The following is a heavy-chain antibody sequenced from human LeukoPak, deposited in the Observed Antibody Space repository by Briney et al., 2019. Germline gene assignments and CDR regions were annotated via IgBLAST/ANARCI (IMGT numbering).Heavy chain of an antibody. J-gene: IGHJ4*02. V-gene: IGHV4-31*03. Sequence: SETLSLTCTVSGGSISSGGYYWGWIRQHPGKGLEWIGYIYYSGSTYYNPSLKSRVTISVDTSKNQFSLKLSSVTAADTAVYYCARKERSYYDSSGTFDYWGQGTLVTVSS. CDR2: IYYSGST. CDR1: GGSISSGGYY. D-gene: IGHD3-22*01. CDR3: ARKERSYYDSSGTFDY.